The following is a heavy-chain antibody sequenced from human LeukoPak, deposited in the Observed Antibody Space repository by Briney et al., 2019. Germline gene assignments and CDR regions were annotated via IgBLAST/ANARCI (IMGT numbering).Heavy chain of an antibody. D-gene: IGHD2-2*01. CDR3: AREFRKVVEGSWFDP. CDR1: GGSFSTYY. J-gene: IGHJ5*02. Sequence: PSETLSLTCAVYGGSFSTYYWSWIRQPPGKGLEGIGEINHSGSTNYNPSLKKRVTISVATSKNQFSLKLSSVTAADTAVYYSAREFRKVVEGSWFDPWGQGTLVTVSS. CDR2: INHSGST. V-gene: IGHV4-34*01.